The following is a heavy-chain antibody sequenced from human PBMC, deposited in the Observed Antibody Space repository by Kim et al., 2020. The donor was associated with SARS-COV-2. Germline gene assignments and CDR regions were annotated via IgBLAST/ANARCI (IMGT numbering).Heavy chain of an antibody. V-gene: IGHV2-5*02. CDR1: GFSLSTSGVG. D-gene: IGHD3-3*01. CDR3: AHQAQYYDFWSGYYTVGGRFDY. CDR2: IYWDDDK. J-gene: IGHJ4*02. Sequence: SGPTLVNPTQTLTLTCTFSGFSLSTSGVGVGWIRQPPGKALEWLALIYWDDDKRYSPSLKSRLTITKDTSKNQVVLTMTNMDPVDTATYYCAHQAQYYDFWSGYYTVGGRFDYWGQGTLVTVSS.